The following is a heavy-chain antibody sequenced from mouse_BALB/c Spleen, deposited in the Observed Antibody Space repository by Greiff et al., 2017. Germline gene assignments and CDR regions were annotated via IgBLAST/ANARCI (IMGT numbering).Heavy chain of an antibody. V-gene: IGHV1S81*02. CDR2: INPSNGRT. D-gene: IGHD2-1*01. Sequence: QVQLQQPGAELVKPGASVKLSCKASGYTFTSYWMHWVKQRPGQGLEWIGEINPSNGRTNYNEKFKSKATLTVDKSSSTAYMQLSSLTSEDSAVYDCARGYGNPYYAMDYWGQGTSVTVSS. CDR3: ARGYGNPYYAMDY. J-gene: IGHJ4*01. CDR1: GYTFTSYW.